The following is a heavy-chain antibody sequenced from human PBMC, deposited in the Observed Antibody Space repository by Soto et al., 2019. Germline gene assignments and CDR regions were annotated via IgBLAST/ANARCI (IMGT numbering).Heavy chain of an antibody. CDR2: ISAYNGNT. V-gene: IGHV1-18*04. Sequence: ASGKVSCKASGYTFRSYGVSWVRQAPGQGLEWMGWISAYNGNTNYAQKFQGRVTMTRDTSTSTAYMELRSLRSDDTAMYYCATPPRGNFRPNDALDIWGKGTMGTVAS. J-gene: IGHJ3*02. CDR3: ATPPRGNFRPNDALDI. CDR1: GYTFRSYG. D-gene: IGHD1-7*01.